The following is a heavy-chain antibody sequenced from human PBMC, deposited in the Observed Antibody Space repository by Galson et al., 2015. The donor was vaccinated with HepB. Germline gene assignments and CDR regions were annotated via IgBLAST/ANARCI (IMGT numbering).Heavy chain of an antibody. CDR3: ARGTWYVSDY. V-gene: IGHV3-48*03. J-gene: IGHJ4*02. CDR1: GFTFSSYE. D-gene: IGHD6-13*01. Sequence: SLRLSCAASGFTFSSYEMNWVRQAPGKGLEWVSYISSSGSTTYYADSVKGRFTISRDNAKSSLYLQMNSLRAEDTAVYYCARGTWYVSDYWGQGTLVTVSS. CDR2: ISSSGSTT.